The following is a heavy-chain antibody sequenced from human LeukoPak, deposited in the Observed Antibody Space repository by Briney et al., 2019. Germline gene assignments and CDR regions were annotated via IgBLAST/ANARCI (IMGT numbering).Heavy chain of an antibody. CDR1: GGSISSYY. D-gene: IGHD2-2*01. J-gene: IGHJ6*03. V-gene: IGHV4-4*07. Sequence: PSGTLSLTCTVSGGSISSYYWSWIRQPAGKGLEWIGRIYTSGSTNYNPSLKSRVTMSVDTSKNQSSLKLSSVTAADTAVYYCARDWLASDYYYYYYMDVWGKGTTVTVSS. CDR2: IYTSGST. CDR3: ARDWLASDYYYYYYMDV.